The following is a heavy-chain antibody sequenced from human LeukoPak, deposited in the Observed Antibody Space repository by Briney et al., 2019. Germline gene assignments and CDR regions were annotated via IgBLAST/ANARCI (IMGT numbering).Heavy chain of an antibody. V-gene: IGHV3-43*02. CDR2: INADGGRT. CDR3: ATWAFYHGMDV. D-gene: IGHD2/OR15-2a*01. J-gene: IGHJ6*02. Sequence: GGSLRLSCVASGFTFDDYAMHWVRQAPWKGLEWVSLINADGGRTYYADSVKGRFTISRDNSKNSLYLQMHSLRTEDSALYYCATWAFYHGMDVWGQGTTVIVSS. CDR1: GFTFDDYA.